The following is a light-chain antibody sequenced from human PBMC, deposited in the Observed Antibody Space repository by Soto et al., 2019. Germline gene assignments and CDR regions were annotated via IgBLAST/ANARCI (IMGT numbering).Light chain of an antibody. V-gene: IGLV2-14*03. CDR3: TSYTVDRSYV. CDR1: RSDIGVYNY. Sequence: QSVLTQPASVSGSPGQSINISGIGTRSDIGVYNYVSWHQQHPGKAPKLMIYDAYERPLGVSNRFSGSKSGTSPSLTISGQQNEDEAEYYCTSYTVDRSYVVGSGTKVTVL. CDR2: DAY. J-gene: IGLJ1*01.